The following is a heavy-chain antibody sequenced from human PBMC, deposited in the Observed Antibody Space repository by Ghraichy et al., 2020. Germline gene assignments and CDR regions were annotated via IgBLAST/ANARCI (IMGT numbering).Heavy chain of an antibody. D-gene: IGHD3-3*01. V-gene: IGHV3-9*01. CDR2: ISWNSGSI. CDR1: GFTFDDYA. J-gene: IGHJ5*02. CDR3: AKDKYDFWSGYNWFDP. Sequence: GGSLRLSCAASGFTFDDYAMHWVRHAPGKGLEWVSGISWNSGSIGYADSVKGRFTISRDNAKNSLYLQMNSLRAEDTPLYYCAKDKYDFWSGYNWFDPWGQGTRVTVSS.